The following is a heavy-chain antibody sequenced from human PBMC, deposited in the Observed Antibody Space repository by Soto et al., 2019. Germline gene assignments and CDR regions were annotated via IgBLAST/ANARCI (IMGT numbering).Heavy chain of an antibody. CDR1: GFTVSGKKY. V-gene: IGHV3-53*01. CDR2: LYDLDGT. CDR3: ATWHHQEPAYDI. Sequence: DVQLVASGGGLMQPGESLRLSCAASGFTVSGKKYVAWVRQAPGKGLEWVSALYDLDGTYYADSVEGRFITSSDSSRTTVYLQMNSLRPDDTAVYSCATWHHQEPAYDIWGQGTTVTVSS. D-gene: IGHD1-1*01. J-gene: IGHJ3*02.